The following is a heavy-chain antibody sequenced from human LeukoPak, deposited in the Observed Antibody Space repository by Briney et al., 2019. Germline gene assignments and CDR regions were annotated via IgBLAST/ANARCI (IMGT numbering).Heavy chain of an antibody. CDR1: GFTFSDYY. V-gene: IGHV3-11*01. D-gene: IGHD3-22*01. CDR2: ISNSGSTI. J-gene: IGHJ3*02. CDR3: ASAYYYVKSGSLDAFDM. Sequence: AGGSLRLSCAASGFTFSDYYMSWIRQAPGKGLEWVSYISNSGSTIYYADSVKGRFTISRDNAKNSLYLQMNSLRAEDTALYYCASAYYYVKSGSLDAFDMWGQGTMVTVSS.